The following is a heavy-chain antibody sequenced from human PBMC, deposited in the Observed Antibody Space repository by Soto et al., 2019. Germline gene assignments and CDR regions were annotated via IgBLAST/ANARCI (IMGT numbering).Heavy chain of an antibody. CDR3: SRWGTPIDY. D-gene: IGHD3-16*01. CDR1: GYTFTNFG. V-gene: IGHV1-18*01. CDR2: ISAYNGNT. J-gene: IGHJ4*02. Sequence: QVQLVQSGAEVKKPGASVKVSCKASGYTFTNFGISWVRQAPGQGLEWMGWISAYNGNTNYAQNIQGRVTITTDTSRSPAYMELRSLGSDDPAVYYCSRWGTPIDYWGQRTLVNAS.